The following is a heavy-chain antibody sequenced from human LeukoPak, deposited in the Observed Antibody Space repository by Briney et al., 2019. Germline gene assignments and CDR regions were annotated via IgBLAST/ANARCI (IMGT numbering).Heavy chain of an antibody. CDR3: ARGEAYCGGDCYSGLDY. D-gene: IGHD2-21*02. V-gene: IGHV4-34*01. CDR2: FSHTGSP. J-gene: IGHJ4*02. Sequence: SETLSLTCAISGASFSGYSWTWIRQPPGKGLEWIGEFSHTGSPIYNPSLKSRVTISVDTSKNQFSLKLSSVTAADTAVYYCARGEAYCGGDCYSGLDYWGQGTLVTVSS. CDR1: GASFSGYS.